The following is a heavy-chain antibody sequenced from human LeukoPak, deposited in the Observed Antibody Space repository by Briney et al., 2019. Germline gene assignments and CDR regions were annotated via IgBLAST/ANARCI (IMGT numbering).Heavy chain of an antibody. J-gene: IGHJ3*02. CDR3: GRHGSTIFYAFDI. V-gene: IGHV4-59*08. D-gene: IGHD3-9*01. Sequence: PSETLSLTCTVSGGSISGYYWSWIRQPPGKGLEWIGYIHYSGSTYYNPSLKSRVTISVDTSKNQFSLKLSSVTAADTAVYYCGRHGSTIFYAFDIWGQGTMVTVSS. CDR2: IHYSGST. CDR1: GGSISGYY.